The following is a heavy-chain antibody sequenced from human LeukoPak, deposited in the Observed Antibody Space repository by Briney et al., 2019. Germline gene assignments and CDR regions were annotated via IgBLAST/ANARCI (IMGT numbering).Heavy chain of an antibody. D-gene: IGHD7-27*01. CDR1: GGSISSYY. V-gene: IGHV4-59*12. Sequence: SETLSLTCTVSGGSISSYYWSWIRQPPGKGLEWIGYIYYSGSTNYNPSLKSRVTISVDTSKNQFSLKLSSVTAADTAVYYCAREGLGWGSAAFDIWGQGTMVTVSS. J-gene: IGHJ3*02. CDR3: AREGLGWGSAAFDI. CDR2: IYYSGST.